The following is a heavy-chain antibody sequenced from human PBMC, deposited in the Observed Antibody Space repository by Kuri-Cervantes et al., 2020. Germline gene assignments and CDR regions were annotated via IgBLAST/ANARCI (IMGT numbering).Heavy chain of an antibody. D-gene: IGHD6-19*01. J-gene: IGHJ3*02. V-gene: IGHV1-2*04. Sequence: ASVKVSCKASGYTFTGYYMHWVRQAPGQGLEWMGWINPNSGGTNYAQKFQGWVTMTRDTSISTAYLQWSSLKASDTAMYYCARHLIIGIAVAGAAFDIWGQGTMVTVSS. CDR1: GYTFTGYY. CDR3: ARHLIIGIAVAGAAFDI. CDR2: INPNSGGT.